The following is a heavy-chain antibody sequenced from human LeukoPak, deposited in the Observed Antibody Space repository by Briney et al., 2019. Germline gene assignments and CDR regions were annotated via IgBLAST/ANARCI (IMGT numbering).Heavy chain of an antibody. Sequence: GASVKVSCKASGGTFSSYAISWVRQAPGQGLEWMGRIIPILGIANYAQKFQGRVTITADKSTSTAYMELSSLRSEDTAVYYCARGLVQGATPHFDYWGQGTLVTVSS. J-gene: IGHJ4*02. CDR2: IIPILGIA. V-gene: IGHV1-69*04. CDR1: GGTFSSYA. CDR3: ARGLVQGATPHFDY. D-gene: IGHD6-6*01.